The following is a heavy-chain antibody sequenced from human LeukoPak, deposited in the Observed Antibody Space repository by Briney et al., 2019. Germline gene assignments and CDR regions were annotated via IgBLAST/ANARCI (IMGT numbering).Heavy chain of an antibody. CDR2: VNHSGRT. CDR1: GGSFSGYF. J-gene: IGHJ4*02. V-gene: IGHV4-34*01. Sequence: PSETLSLTCAVYGGSFSGYFWSWIRQPPGKGLEWIWEVNHSGRTNYNPSLKSRVTISVDPSKSQFSLNLRSVTAADTAVYYCARGQFQRDYWGQGTLVIVSS. CDR3: ARGQFQRDY.